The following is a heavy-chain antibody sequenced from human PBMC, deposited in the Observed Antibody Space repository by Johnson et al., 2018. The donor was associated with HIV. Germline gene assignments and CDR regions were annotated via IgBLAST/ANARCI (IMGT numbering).Heavy chain of an antibody. CDR2: IWYDGSNE. CDR3: AKFLLMYEERSGTFDI. J-gene: IGHJ3*02. CDR1: GFTFSGYA. Sequence: QVQLVESGGGVVQPGKSLRLSCAASGFTFSGYAIHRVRQAPGTGLEWVAVIWYDGSNEYSGDSVKGRFTISRDNSKDTLYLQMNSLRAEDTAVYYCAKFLLMYEERSGTFDIWGQGTMVTVSS. D-gene: IGHD2-8*01. V-gene: IGHV3-33*06.